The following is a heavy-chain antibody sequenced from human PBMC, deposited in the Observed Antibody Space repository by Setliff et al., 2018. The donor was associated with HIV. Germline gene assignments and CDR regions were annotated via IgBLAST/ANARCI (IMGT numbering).Heavy chain of an antibody. V-gene: IGHV3-9*01. Sequence: SLKISCATSGFIFDDYAIHWVRQAPGKGLEWVSGISWNSGTIDYADSVKGRFTISRDNAKNSLYLQMNSLRPEDTAFYYCAKSMAARPLYYFDYWGQGTLVTVSS. CDR3: AKSMAARPLYYFDY. D-gene: IGHD6-6*01. CDR1: GFIFDDYA. CDR2: ISWNSGTI. J-gene: IGHJ4*02.